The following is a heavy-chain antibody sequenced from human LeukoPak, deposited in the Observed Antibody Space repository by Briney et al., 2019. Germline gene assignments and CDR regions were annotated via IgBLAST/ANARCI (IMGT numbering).Heavy chain of an antibody. J-gene: IGHJ4*02. V-gene: IGHV4-4*02. CDR3: ARDLAVAGTNYFDF. CDR1: GDSISSNEW. D-gene: IGHD6-19*01. CDR2: VFHSGST. Sequence: SETLSLTCSVSGDSISSNEWWSWVRQPPGKGLEWIGEVFHSGSTNFNPSLKSRVTISIDKFKNQFSLEVTSVTAADTAIYYCARDLAVAGTNYFDFWGQGVLVTVSS.